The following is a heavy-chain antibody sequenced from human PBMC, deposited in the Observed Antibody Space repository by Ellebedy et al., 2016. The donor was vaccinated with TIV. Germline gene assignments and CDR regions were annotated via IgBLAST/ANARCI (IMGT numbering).Heavy chain of an antibody. V-gene: IGHV3-23*01. J-gene: IGHJ4*02. CDR1: GFPSSNYA. CDR3: AKDVAHAGGDCSGGSCADYYFDY. D-gene: IGHD2-15*01. Sequence: GGSLRLSXPASGFPSSNYAMSWVRQAPGKGLGWFSALSAVGGSPYYATSVKGRFSISRDNSTNTLYLQMNSLRAEDTAVYYCAKDVAHAGGDCSGGSCADYYFDYWGQGTLVTVSS. CDR2: LSAVGGSP.